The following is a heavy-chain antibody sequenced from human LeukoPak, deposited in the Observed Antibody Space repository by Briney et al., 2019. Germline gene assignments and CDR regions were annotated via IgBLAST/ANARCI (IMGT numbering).Heavy chain of an antibody. CDR2: ISGSGGST. CDR1: GFTFSSYG. V-gene: IGHV3-23*01. CDR3: AKDRTGPPTIFDY. J-gene: IGHJ4*02. Sequence: GGSLRLSCAASGFTFSSYGMHWVRQAPGKGLEWVSAISGSGGSTYYADSVKGRFTISRDNSKNTLYLQMNSLRAEDTAVYYCAKDRTGPPTIFDYWGQGTLVTVSS. D-gene: IGHD5-24*01.